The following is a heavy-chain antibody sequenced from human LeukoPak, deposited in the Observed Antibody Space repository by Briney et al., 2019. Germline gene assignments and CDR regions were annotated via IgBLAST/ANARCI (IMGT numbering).Heavy chain of an antibody. D-gene: IGHD2-2*01. Sequence: GGSLRLSCAASGFTFSSYAMSWVRQAPGKGLEWVSAISGSGGSTYYADSVKGRFTISRDNSKNTLYLQMNSLRAEDTAVYYCVACSSASCYGDRLDPWGQGTLVTVSS. J-gene: IGHJ5*02. V-gene: IGHV3-23*01. CDR2: ISGSGGST. CDR1: GFTFSSYA. CDR3: VACSSASCYGDRLDP.